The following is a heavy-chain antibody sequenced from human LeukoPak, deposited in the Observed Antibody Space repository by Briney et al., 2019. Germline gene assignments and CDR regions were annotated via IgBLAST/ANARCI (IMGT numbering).Heavy chain of an antibody. J-gene: IGHJ4*02. CDR3: ARDRRITMVRGALDY. D-gene: IGHD3-10*01. CDR1: GFPFSSYG. V-gene: IGHV3-33*01. CDR2: IWYDGSNK. Sequence: GGSLRLSCAASGFPFSSYGMHWVRQAPGKGLEWVAVIWYDGSNKYYADSVKGRFTISRDNSKNTLYLQMNSLRAEDTAVYYCARDRRITMVRGALDYWGQGTLVTVSS.